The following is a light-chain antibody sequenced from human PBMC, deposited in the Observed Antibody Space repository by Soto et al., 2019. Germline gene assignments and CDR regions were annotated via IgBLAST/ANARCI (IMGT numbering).Light chain of an antibody. Sequence: QSVLTQPPSASGTPGQRVTISCSGSSSNIGGNIVNWYQQLPGTAPKLLIFGNDQRPSWVPDRFSGSKSGTSASLAISGLQSEDKANYYCAAWDDSLNGVVFGGGTKVTVL. CDR2: GND. CDR1: SSNIGGNI. CDR3: AAWDDSLNGVV. J-gene: IGLJ2*01. V-gene: IGLV1-44*01.